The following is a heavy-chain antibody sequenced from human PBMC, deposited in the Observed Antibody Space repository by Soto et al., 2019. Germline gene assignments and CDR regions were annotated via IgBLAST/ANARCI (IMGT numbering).Heavy chain of an antibody. V-gene: IGHV4-39*01. Sequence: SETLSLTCTVSGGSISSSSYYWGWIRQPPGKGLEWIGSIYYSGSTYYNPSLKSRVTISVDTSKNQFSLKLSSVTAADTAVYYCARLVVVVAATHWWYFDLWVRGTLVT. CDR2: IYYSGST. J-gene: IGHJ2*01. D-gene: IGHD2-15*01. CDR1: GGSISSSSYY. CDR3: ARLVVVVAATHWWYFDL.